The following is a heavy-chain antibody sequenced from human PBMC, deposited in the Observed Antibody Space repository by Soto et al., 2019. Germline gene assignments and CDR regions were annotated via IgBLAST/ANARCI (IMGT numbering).Heavy chain of an antibody. CDR1: GFTFSSYA. Sequence: SLRLTCSTTGFTFSSYAKHWIRQAPGQGLEHGSANRSNGGTTYYADSVKCRFTISTDNSKNTKYHHMSCVWAEGTAVYYCVKGDVVVPGALGVGGRLSYFYFYGMGVWGEGTTVTVSS. J-gene: IGHJ6*04. V-gene: IGHV3-64D*06. CDR2: NRSNGGTT. CDR3: VKGDVVVPGALGVGGRLSYFYFYGMGV. D-gene: IGHD2-2*01.